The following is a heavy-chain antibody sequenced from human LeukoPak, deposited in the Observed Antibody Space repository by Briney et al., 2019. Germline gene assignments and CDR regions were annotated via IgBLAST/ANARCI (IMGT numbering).Heavy chain of an antibody. D-gene: IGHD3-22*01. V-gene: IGHV4-30-4*01. CDR3: ARVVVMRGRWLDY. Sequence: SQTLSLTCTVSGGSISGGDYYWSWIRQPPGKGLEWIGYIYYSGSTYYNPSLKSRVTISVDTSKNQFSLKLSSVTAADTAVYYCARVVVMRGRWLDYWGQGTLVTVSS. J-gene: IGHJ4*02. CDR2: IYYSGST. CDR1: GGSISGGDYY.